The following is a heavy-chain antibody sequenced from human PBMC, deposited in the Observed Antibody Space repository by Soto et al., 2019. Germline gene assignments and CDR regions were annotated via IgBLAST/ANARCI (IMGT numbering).Heavy chain of an antibody. J-gene: IGHJ4*02. CDR2: ISSTTNYI. D-gene: IGHD1-7*01. CDR1: GFIFTRYS. V-gene: IGHV3-21*06. Sequence: GGSLRLSCAASGFIFTRYSMNWVRQAPGKGLEWVSSISSTTNYIYYGDSMKGRFTISRDNAKNSLYLEMNSLRAEDTAVSYCARESEELTSNFDYWGQGTLVTVSS. CDR3: ARESEELTSNFDY.